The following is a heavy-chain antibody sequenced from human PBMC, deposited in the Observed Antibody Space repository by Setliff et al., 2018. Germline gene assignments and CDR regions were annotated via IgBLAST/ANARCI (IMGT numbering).Heavy chain of an antibody. J-gene: IGHJ4*02. Sequence: ASVKVSCKASGYTFTSYDINWVRQATGQGLEWMGWMNPNSGNTGYAQNLQGRVTMTRNTSISTAYMELSSLRFEDTAVYYCARGPRHNFWSGYYLVAVNYWGQGTLVTVSS. D-gene: IGHD3-3*01. CDR2: MNPNSGNT. V-gene: IGHV1-8*02. CDR3: ARGPRHNFWSGYYLVAVNY. CDR1: GYTFTSYD.